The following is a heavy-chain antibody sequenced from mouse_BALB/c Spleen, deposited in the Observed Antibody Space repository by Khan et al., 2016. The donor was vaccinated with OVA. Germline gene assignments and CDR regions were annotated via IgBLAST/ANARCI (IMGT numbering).Heavy chain of an antibody. CDR1: GFSLTSYG. J-gene: IGHJ4*01. D-gene: IGHD1-1*01. Sequence: QVQLKQSGPGLVQPSQSLSITCTVSGFSLTSYGVHWVRQSPGKGLEWLGVIWRGGSTDYNAAFMSRLSITKANSKSQVFFKMNSLQADDTAIYYCAKKITTVDYYAMDYWGQGTSVTVSS. CDR3: AKKITTVDYYAMDY. V-gene: IGHV2-5*01. CDR2: IWRGGST.